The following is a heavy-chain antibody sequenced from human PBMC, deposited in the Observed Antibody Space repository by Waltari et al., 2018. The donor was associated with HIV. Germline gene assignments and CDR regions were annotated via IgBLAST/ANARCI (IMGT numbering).Heavy chain of an antibody. V-gene: IGHV3-7*01. CDR2: IKEDGSKR. Sequence: EVQLVESGGGSVQPGGSLRLSCTVSGFTFSRSWMTWVRQAPGRGVEWVANIKEDGSKRSYVESVKGRFIISRDNAKNSLFLQMYGLGAEDTGVYYCARLQWATQNLDFWGQGTLVTVSS. D-gene: IGHD6-19*01. CDR3: ARLQWATQNLDF. CDR1: GFTFSRSW. J-gene: IGHJ4*02.